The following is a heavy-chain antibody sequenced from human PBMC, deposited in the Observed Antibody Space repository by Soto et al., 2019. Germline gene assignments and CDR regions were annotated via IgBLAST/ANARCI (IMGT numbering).Heavy chain of an antibody. CDR3: AREVQVHTPAFVY. D-gene: IGHD3-10*01. V-gene: IGHV1-69*19. CDR1: GGTFNTYA. CDR2: ISPRFGAA. J-gene: IGHJ4*02. Sequence: QVQLVQSGAEMKKPGSSVKVSCQSSGGTFNTYAMNWVRQAPGQGPEWMGDISPRFGAANYASKFQGRVTITADESTGTSYMQLSSLTSEDTALYCCAREVQVHTPAFVYWGQGTLVTVSS.